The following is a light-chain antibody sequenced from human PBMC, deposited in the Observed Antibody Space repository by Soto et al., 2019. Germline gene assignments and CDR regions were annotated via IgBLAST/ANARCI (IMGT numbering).Light chain of an antibody. CDR2: DVS. CDR3: SSYTTRRALV. Sequence: QSALTQPASVSGSPAQSITISCTGTSSDVGDYNYVSWYQQHPGKAPKLMIYDVSNRPSGVSNRFSGSKSGNTASLNVSELQAEEDASDYCSSYTTRRALVVGGWNKGTV. CDR1: SSDVGDYNY. V-gene: IGLV2-14*01. J-gene: IGLJ2*01.